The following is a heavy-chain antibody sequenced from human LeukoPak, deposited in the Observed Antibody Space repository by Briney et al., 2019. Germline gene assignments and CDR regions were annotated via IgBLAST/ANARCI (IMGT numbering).Heavy chain of an antibody. J-gene: IGHJ3*02. D-gene: IGHD3-10*01. V-gene: IGHV1-69*04. CDR3: ARDEEYNYGPGAFDI. CDR1: GGTFSSYA. CDR2: IIPILGIA. Sequence: SVKVSCKASGGTFSSYAISWVRQAPGQGLEWMGRIIPILGIANYAQKFQGRVTITADKSTSTAYMELSSLRSEDTAVYYCARDEEYNYGPGAFDIWGQGTMVTVSS.